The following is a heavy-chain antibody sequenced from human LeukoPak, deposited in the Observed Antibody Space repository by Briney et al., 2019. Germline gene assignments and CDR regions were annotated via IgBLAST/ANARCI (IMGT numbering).Heavy chain of an antibody. CDR3: ARFSPRAMGNYLDF. CDR2: IYYRGST. Sequence: SETLSLTCTVSGDSMTSTSHFWDWIRQPPGKGLEWIGSIYYRGSTCYNPSLKSRVTISVDTSRNQFSLNLSSVTAADTAVYYCARFSPRAMGNYLDFWGQGTLVTVSS. V-gene: IGHV4-39*07. J-gene: IGHJ4*02. CDR1: GDSMTSTSHF. D-gene: IGHD7-27*01.